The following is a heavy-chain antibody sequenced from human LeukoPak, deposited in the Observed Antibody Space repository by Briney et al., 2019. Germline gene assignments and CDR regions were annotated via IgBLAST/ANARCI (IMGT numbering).Heavy chain of an antibody. J-gene: IGHJ4*02. CDR1: GGSISSGGYC. Sequence: SETLSLTCAVSGGSISSGGYCWGWLRQPPGKGLEWIGYIYHSGSTYYNPSLKSRVTISVDRSKNQFSLKLSSVTAADTAVYYCARAGLHFDYWGQGTLVTVSS. CDR2: IYHSGST. D-gene: IGHD7-27*01. CDR3: ARAGLHFDY. V-gene: IGHV4-30-2*01.